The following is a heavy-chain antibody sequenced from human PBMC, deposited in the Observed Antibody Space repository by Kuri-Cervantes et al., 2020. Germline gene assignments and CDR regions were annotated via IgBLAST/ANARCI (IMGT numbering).Heavy chain of an antibody. V-gene: IGHV3-30*18. CDR2: ISYDGSNK. Sequence: GGSLRLSCAASGFTVSSNYMSWVRQAPGKGLEWVAVISYDGSNKYYADSVKGRFTISRDNSKNTLYLQMNSLRAEDTAVYYCAKDSYYDFWSGMDVWGQGTTVTVSS. J-gene: IGHJ6*02. D-gene: IGHD3-3*01. CDR1: GFTVSSNY. CDR3: AKDSYYDFWSGMDV.